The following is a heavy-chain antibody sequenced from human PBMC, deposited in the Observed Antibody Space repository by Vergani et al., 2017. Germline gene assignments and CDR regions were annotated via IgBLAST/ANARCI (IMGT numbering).Heavy chain of an antibody. CDR1: GFTFSSYA. J-gene: IGHJ4*02. CDR3: AGQMVRGVTVDY. CDR2: ISYDGSNK. Sequence: QVQLVESGGGVVQPGRSLRLSCAASGFTFSSYAMHWVRQAPGKGLEWVAVISYDGSNKYYADSVKGRFTISRDNAKNSLYLQMNSLRAEDTAVYYCAGQMVRGVTVDYWGQGTLVTVSS. D-gene: IGHD3-10*01. V-gene: IGHV3-30-3*01.